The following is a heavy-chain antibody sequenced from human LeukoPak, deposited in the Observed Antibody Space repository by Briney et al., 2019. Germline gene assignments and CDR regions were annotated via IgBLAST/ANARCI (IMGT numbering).Heavy chain of an antibody. V-gene: IGHV4-31*03. Sequence: SETLSLTCTVSGDSISSGGYYWRWIRQHPGKGLEWIGYIYYSGSTYYNPSLKSRVTISVDTSKNQFSLKLSSVTAADAAVYYCAREDSYGCFDYWGQGTLVTVSS. D-gene: IGHD5-18*01. J-gene: IGHJ4*02. CDR2: IYYSGST. CDR1: GDSISSGGYY. CDR3: AREDSYGCFDY.